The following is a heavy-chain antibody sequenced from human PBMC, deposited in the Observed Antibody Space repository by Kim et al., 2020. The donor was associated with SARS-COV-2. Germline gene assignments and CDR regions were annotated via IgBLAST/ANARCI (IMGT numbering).Heavy chain of an antibody. V-gene: IGHV4-39*01. D-gene: IGHD5-12*01. CDR1: GGSISSSSYY. J-gene: IGHJ4*02. CDR2: IYYSGST. CDR3: ATNGDGYNYFDY. Sequence: SETLSLTCTVSGGSISSSSYYWGWIRQPPGKGLEWIGSIYYSGSTYYNPSLKSRVTISVDTSKNQFSLKLNSAAAADTAFYYCATNGDGYNYFDYLGQGT.